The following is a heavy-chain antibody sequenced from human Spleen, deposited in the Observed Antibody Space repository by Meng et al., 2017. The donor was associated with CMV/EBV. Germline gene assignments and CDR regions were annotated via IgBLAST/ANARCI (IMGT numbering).Heavy chain of an antibody. D-gene: IGHD5-24*01. J-gene: IGHJ4*02. CDR2: VSWNGSRT. V-gene: IGHV3-19*01. CDR3: ARDGKGEMATTFDY. CDR1: GFTFSNSD. Sequence: GGSLRLSCAASGFTFSNSDMNWVRQAPGKGLEWVSGVSWNGSRTHYADSVKGRFIISRDNSRNFLYQQMNSLRAEDTAVYYCARDGKGEMATTFDYWGQGTLVTVSS.